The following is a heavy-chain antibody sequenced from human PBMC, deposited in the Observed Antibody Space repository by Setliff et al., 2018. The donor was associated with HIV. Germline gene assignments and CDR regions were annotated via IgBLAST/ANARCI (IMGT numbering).Heavy chain of an antibody. D-gene: IGHD6-19*01. CDR1: GGSISSDGYY. V-gene: IGHV4-39*02. J-gene: IGHJ4*02. CDR2: ICYNGNT. CDR3: AREHAEYSSGFDY. Sequence: SETLSLTCNVSGGSISSDGYYWCWIRQRPGKGLEWIGSICYNGNTYYNPSLKSRVTISGDTSTSQFSLRLNSVIDADTALYSCAREHAEYSSGFDYWGQGTLVTVSS.